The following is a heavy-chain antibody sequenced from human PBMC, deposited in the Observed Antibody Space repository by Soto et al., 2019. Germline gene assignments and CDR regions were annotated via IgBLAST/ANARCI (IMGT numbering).Heavy chain of an antibody. CDR1: GYTFTGYY. CDR3: ARAPYYGSGPDYGMDV. J-gene: IGHJ6*02. CDR2: INPNSGGT. D-gene: IGHD3-10*01. V-gene: IGHV1-2*04. Sequence: ASVKVSCKASGYTFTGYYMHWVRQAPGQGLEWMGWINPNSGGTNYAQKFQGWVTMTRDTSISTAYMELRSLRSDDTAVYYCARAPYYGSGPDYGMDVWGQGTTVTVSS.